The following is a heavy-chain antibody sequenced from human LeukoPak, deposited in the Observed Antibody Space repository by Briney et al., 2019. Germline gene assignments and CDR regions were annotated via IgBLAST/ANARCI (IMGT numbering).Heavy chain of an antibody. J-gene: IGHJ6*03. CDR3: ARDRQQLDFWYYMDV. CDR2: INHSGST. D-gene: IGHD6-13*01. CDR1: GGSFSGYY. V-gene: IGHV4-34*01. Sequence: SETLSLTCAVYGGSFSGYYWSWIRQPPGKGLEWIGEINHSGSTNYNPSLKSRVTISVDTSKNQFSLKLSSVTAADTAVYYCARDRQQLDFWYYMDVWGKGTTVTISS.